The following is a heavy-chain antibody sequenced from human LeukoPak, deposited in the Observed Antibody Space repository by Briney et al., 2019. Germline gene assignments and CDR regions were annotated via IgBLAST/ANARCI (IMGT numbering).Heavy chain of an antibody. CDR2: ISAYNGNT. Sequence: ASVKVSCKASGYTFTSYGISWVRQAPGQGLEWMGWISAYNGNTNYAQKLQCRVTMTTDTSTSTAYMELRSLRSDDTAVYYCARRYYDILTGYYLVDYWGQGTLVTVSS. CDR1: GYTFTSYG. J-gene: IGHJ4*02. V-gene: IGHV1-18*01. D-gene: IGHD3-9*01. CDR3: ARRYYDILTGYYLVDY.